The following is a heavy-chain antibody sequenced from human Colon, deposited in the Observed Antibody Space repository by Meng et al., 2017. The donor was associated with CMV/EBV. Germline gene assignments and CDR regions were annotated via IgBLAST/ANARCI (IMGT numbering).Heavy chain of an antibody. Sequence: ASVKVSCKASGYKFTDYYLHWVRQAPGQGLEWMGWINPNSGGTKYPQKFQGRVTVTRDNSISTVYMELSRLRSDDTAVYYCARVGGGSFLRGYLEHWGQGSLVTVSS. CDR2: INPNSGGT. CDR1: GYKFTDYY. J-gene: IGHJ1*01. CDR3: ARVGGGSFLRGYLEH. D-gene: IGHD1-26*01. V-gene: IGHV1-2*02.